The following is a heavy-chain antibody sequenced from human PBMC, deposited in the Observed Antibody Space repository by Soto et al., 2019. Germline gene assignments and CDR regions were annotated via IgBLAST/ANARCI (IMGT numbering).Heavy chain of an antibody. D-gene: IGHD2-2*01. J-gene: IGHJ3*02. Sequence: SETLSLTCTVSGGSISSSSYYWGWIRQPPGKGLEWIGSIYYSGSTYYNPSLKSRVTISVDTSKNQFSLKLSSVTAADTAVYYCARHARSKVPAAKELDAFDIWGQGTMVTVSS. CDR3: ARHARSKVPAAKELDAFDI. CDR2: IYYSGST. V-gene: IGHV4-39*01. CDR1: GGSISSSSYY.